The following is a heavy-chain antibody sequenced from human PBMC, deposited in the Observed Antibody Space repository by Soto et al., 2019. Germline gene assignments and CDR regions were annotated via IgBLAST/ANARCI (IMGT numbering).Heavy chain of an antibody. J-gene: IGHJ5*02. Sequence: ASVKVSCKASGYTFTGYYMHWVRQAPGQGLEWMGWINPNSGGTNYAQKFQGRVTMTMDTSISTAYMELSRLRSDDTAVYYCARDFLVQLERLNWFDPWGQGTLVTVSS. CDR2: INPNSGGT. V-gene: IGHV1-2*02. CDR1: GYTFTGYY. CDR3: ARDFLVQLERLNWFDP. D-gene: IGHD1-1*01.